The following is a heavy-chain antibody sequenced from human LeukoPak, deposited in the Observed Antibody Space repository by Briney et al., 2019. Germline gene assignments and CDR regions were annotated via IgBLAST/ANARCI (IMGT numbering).Heavy chain of an antibody. CDR3: AKGALNFFDP. V-gene: IGHV3-23*01. D-gene: IGHD4/OR15-4a*01. CDR1: GFTFSNYG. J-gene: IGHJ5*02. CDR2: IPGTGVDT. Sequence: GGSLRLSCAASGFTFSNYGMTWVRQAPGEGPEWVSSIPGTGVDTFYADSVKGRFTISRDNSKNSLYLQMNSLRAEDTAVYYCAKGALNFFDPWGQGTLVTVSS.